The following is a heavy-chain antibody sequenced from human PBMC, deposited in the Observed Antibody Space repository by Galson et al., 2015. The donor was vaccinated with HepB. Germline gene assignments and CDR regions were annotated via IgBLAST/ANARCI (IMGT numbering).Heavy chain of an antibody. CDR2: ISYDGSKT. CDR3: ARVGAPPGRLRRDSNTGGLDV. J-gene: IGHJ6*02. Sequence: SLRLSCAASGFTFSNHAMHWVRQAPGKGLEWVAVISYDGSKTDYADSAKGRLTISRDHSKNTLYLQMNSLRPEDTAVYYCARVGAPPGRLRRDSNTGGLDVWGQGTTVTVSS. CDR1: GFTFSNHA. V-gene: IGHV3-30*04. D-gene: IGHD5-24*01.